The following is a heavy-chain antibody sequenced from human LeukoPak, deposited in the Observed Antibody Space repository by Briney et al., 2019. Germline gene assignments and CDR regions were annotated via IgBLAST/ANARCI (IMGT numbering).Heavy chain of an antibody. J-gene: IGHJ4*02. Sequence: SETLSLTCAVSGGSITSGYCSWIRQPPGEGRGWIGYIYKGETTNYSPSLRGRVTISADTSKNQFSLKLSSVTAADTAVHYWVTGFGWLPDYWGQGPPVTVSS. CDR1: GGSITSGY. CDR3: VTGFGWLPDY. D-gene: IGHD5-12*01. CDR2: IYKGETT. V-gene: IGHV4-59*01.